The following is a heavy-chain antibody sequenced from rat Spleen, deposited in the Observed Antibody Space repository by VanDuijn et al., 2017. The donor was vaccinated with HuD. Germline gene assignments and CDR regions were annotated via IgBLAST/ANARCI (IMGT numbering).Heavy chain of an antibody. V-gene: IGHV5-25*01. CDR3: ARQAFDY. Sequence: EVQLVESGGGLVQPGRSMKLSCAASGFTFSSYWMYWIRQAPGKGLEWVSSINTDGGTTYYRDSVKGRFTVSRDNAKSTLYLQMDSLRSEDTATYYCARQAFDYWGQGVMVTVSS. CDR1: GFTFSSYW. CDR2: INTDGGTT. J-gene: IGHJ2*01.